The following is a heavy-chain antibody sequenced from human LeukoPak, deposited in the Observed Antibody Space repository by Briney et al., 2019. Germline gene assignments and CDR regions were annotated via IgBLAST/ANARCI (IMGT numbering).Heavy chain of an antibody. CDR3: TKIANGGLSDY. Sequence: SEALSLTCTVSGGSTSGYYWAWIRQPPGKVLEWIGYIHYSGNTNYNPSLKSRVTMSVDTSKNQFSLKLTSVTAADTAVYYCTKIANGGLSDYWGQGTLVTVSS. CDR2: IHYSGNT. CDR1: GGSTSGYY. V-gene: IGHV4-59*01. J-gene: IGHJ4*02. D-gene: IGHD2-8*01.